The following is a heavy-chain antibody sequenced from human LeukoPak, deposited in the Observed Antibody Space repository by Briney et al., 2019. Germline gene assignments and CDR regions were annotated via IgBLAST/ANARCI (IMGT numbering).Heavy chain of an antibody. CDR2: ISGSGAGT. V-gene: IGHV3-23*01. CDR3: AKDIQLST. J-gene: IGHJ3*01. CDR1: GFTFSSYA. D-gene: IGHD5-24*01. Sequence: PGGSLRLSCVASGFTFSSYAMNWVRQAPGKGLEWVSAISGSGAGTYYADSVKGRFTISRDNSKNTLSLQMNSLRVEDTAMYFCAKDIQLSTWGLGTMVTVSS.